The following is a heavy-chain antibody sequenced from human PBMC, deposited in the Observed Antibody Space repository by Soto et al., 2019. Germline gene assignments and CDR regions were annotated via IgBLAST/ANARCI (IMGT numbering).Heavy chain of an antibody. CDR3: ARDLTIVPATHPRLENYGTEG. Sequence: ASVKVSCKASGYSFTSYGISWVRRAPGQGLEWMGWISPYNGHTQFVQRFQGRVTMTTDTSTKTAYMELRNLRSDDTAHYYCARDLTIVPATHPRLENYGTEGWGKGKTV. CDR2: ISPYNGHT. V-gene: IGHV1-18*01. D-gene: IGHD2-2*01. J-gene: IGHJ6*04. CDR1: GYSFTSYG.